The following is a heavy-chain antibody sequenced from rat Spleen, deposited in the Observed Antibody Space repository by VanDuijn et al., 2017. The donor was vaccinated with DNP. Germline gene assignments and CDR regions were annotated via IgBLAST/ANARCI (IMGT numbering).Heavy chain of an antibody. CDR1: GFNFNDHW. Sequence: EVKLVESGGGLVQPGRSLKLSCAASGFNFNDHWMGWVRQAPGKGLEWVASISTGGGNTYYRDSVKGRFTISRDNAKNTLYLQMDSLRSEDTATYYCAKDRLPGYNYVPPFDYWGQGVVVTVSS. CDR3: AKDRLPGYNYVPPFDY. CDR2: ISTGGGNT. J-gene: IGHJ2*01. V-gene: IGHV5-25*01. D-gene: IGHD1-4*01.